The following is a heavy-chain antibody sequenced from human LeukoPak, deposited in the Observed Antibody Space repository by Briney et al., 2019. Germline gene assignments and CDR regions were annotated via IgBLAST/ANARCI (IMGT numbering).Heavy chain of an antibody. CDR3: ARAGSASSGWYYFDY. J-gene: IGHJ4*02. V-gene: IGHV4-30-4*01. Sequence: SETLSLTCTVSGGSISSGDYYWSWIRQPPGKGLEWIGYIYYSGSTYYNPSLKSRVTMSVDTSKNQFSLKLSSVTAADTAVYYCARAGSASSGWYYFDYWGQGTLVTVSS. CDR2: IYYSGST. D-gene: IGHD6-19*01. CDR1: GGSISSGDYY.